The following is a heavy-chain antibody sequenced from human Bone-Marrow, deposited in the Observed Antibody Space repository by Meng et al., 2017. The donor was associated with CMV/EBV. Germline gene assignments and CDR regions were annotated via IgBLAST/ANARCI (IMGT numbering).Heavy chain of an antibody. CDR1: RVSYY. CDR2: IYYSGST. CDR3: ARDRGRRRSSTSNNWFDP. Sequence: RVSYYWSWVRQPPGKGLEWIRYIYYSGSTNYNPSLKSRVTISVDTSKNQFSLKLSSVTAADTAVYYCARDRGRRRSSTSNNWFDPWGQGTLVTVSS. J-gene: IGHJ5*02. V-gene: IGHV4-61*01. D-gene: IGHD2-2*01.